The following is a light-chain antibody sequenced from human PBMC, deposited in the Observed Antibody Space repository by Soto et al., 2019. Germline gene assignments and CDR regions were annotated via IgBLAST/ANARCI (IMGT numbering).Light chain of an antibody. CDR1: QGIRDA. Sequence: DIQMTQCPSSLSASVGDRVTITCGASQGIRDALGWYQQKPGKAPKRLIYAASSLQSGVPSRFSGSGSGTEFTLTISSLQPEDFATYYCLQHNSYPQTFGQGTKVEIK. CDR3: LQHNSYPQT. J-gene: IGKJ1*01. CDR2: AAS. V-gene: IGKV1-17*01.